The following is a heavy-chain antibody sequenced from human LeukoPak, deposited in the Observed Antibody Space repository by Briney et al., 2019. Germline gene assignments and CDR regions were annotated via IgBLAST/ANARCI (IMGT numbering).Heavy chain of an antibody. V-gene: IGHV4-30-2*01. CDR1: GGAISSGGYC. CDR3: ARDLSITMIRGVTFDY. D-gene: IGHD3-10*01. J-gene: IGHJ4*02. Sequence: SETLSLTCTVSGGAISSGGYCWSWVRQPPGKGLEWIGNIYHTGITNYNPSLKSRVTMSADPSKNQFSLNLSSVTAADTAVYYCARDLSITMIRGVTFDYWGQGALANVPS. CDR2: IYHTGIT.